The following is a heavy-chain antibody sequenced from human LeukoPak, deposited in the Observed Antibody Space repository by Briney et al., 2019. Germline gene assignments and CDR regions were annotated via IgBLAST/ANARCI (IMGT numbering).Heavy chain of an antibody. Sequence: SVKVSCKASGYTFTGYYMHWVRQAPGQGLEGMGWINPNSGGTNYAQKFQGRVTITRDTSISTAYMELSRLRSDDTAVYYCARDRGIAVAGTIVWYYYYGMDVWGQGTTVTVSS. V-gene: IGHV1-2*02. D-gene: IGHD6-19*01. CDR3: ARDRGIAVAGTIVWYYYYGMDV. J-gene: IGHJ6*02. CDR2: INPNSGGT. CDR1: GYTFTGYY.